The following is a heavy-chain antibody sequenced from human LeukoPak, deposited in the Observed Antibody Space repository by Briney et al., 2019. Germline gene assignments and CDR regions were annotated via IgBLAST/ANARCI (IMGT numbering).Heavy chain of an antibody. D-gene: IGHD3-3*01. Sequence: GGSLRLSCAASGFTFSSYWMHWVRQAPGKGLVWVSRINSDGRSTSYADSVKGRFTISRDNAKNTLYLQMNSLRAEDTAVYYCARAPYRYYDFWSGPDDAFDIWGQGTMVTVSS. V-gene: IGHV3-74*01. CDR1: GFTFSSYW. J-gene: IGHJ3*02. CDR3: ARAPYRYYDFWSGPDDAFDI. CDR2: INSDGRST.